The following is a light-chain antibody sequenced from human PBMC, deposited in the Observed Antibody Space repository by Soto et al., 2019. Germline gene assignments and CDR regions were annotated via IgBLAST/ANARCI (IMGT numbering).Light chain of an antibody. CDR2: EGS. J-gene: IGLJ1*01. CDR1: SSDVGTYNL. CDR3: CSYAGSSTFFV. Sequence: QSALTQPASVSGSPGQSITISCTGTSSDVGTYNLVSWYQQHPGKAPKLMIYEGSKRPSGVSNRFSGSQSGNTASLTVSGLQAEDEAAYYCCSYAGSSTFFVFGSGTKLTVL. V-gene: IGLV2-23*01.